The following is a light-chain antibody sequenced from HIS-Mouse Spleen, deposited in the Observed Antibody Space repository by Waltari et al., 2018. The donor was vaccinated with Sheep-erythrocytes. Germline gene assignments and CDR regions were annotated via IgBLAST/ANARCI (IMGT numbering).Light chain of an antibody. CDR2: DVS. Sequence: QSALTQPRSVSGSPGQSVTIPCTGTSSDVGGYNYVSWYQQHPGKAPTLMIYDVSKRPPGVPDRFPGSKSGNTASLTSSGLQAEDEADYYCCSYAGSYNHVFATGTKVTVL. CDR3: CSYAGSYNHV. J-gene: IGLJ1*01. V-gene: IGLV2-11*01. CDR1: SSDVGGYNY.